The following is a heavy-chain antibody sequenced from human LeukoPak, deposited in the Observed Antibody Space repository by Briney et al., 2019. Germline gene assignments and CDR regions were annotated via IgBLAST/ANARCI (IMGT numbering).Heavy chain of an antibody. CDR1: GYTFTGYY. Sequence: ASVKVSCTASGYTFTGYYLHWVRQAPGQGLEWMGWINPNSGGTNYAQKFQGRVTMTRDTPISTAYMELSRLRSDDTAVYYCARDTVTVTTPQIDYWGQGTLVTVSS. J-gene: IGHJ4*02. CDR3: ARDTVTVTTPQIDY. CDR2: INPNSGGT. V-gene: IGHV1-2*02. D-gene: IGHD4-17*01.